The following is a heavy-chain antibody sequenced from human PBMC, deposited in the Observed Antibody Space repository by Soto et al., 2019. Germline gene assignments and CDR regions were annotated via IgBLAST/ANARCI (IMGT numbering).Heavy chain of an antibody. D-gene: IGHD6-19*01. CDR1: GFTFSSNW. CDR2: IDNDGSSS. J-gene: IGHJ4*02. V-gene: IGHV3-74*01. CDR3: ATGSGWYSPDY. Sequence: EVLLVESGGGLGQPGGSLRLSSAASGFTFSSNWMHWVRQGPGKGLVWVSRIDNDGSSSDYSDSVKGRFTISRDNANNTLYLDMSSMRAEDTAVYYCATGSGWYSPDYWGEGTLVTVSS.